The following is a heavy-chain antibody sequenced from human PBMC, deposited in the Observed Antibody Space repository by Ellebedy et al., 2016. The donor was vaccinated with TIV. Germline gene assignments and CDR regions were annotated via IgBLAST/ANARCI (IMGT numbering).Heavy chain of an antibody. Sequence: MPSETLSLTCTVSGGPISSYYWSRIRQPPGKGLEWIGYIYYSGNTNYNPSLKSRVTISVDTSKNQFALKLSSVTAADTAVYYCARGPYSSAPFDYWGQGTLVTVSS. V-gene: IGHV4-59*01. CDR3: ARGPYSSAPFDY. J-gene: IGHJ4*02. D-gene: IGHD6-25*01. CDR1: GGPISSYY. CDR2: IYYSGNT.